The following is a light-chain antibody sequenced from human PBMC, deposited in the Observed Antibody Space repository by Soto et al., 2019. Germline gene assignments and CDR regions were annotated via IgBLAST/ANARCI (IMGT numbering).Light chain of an antibody. V-gene: IGKV1-9*01. CDR2: TAS. CDR1: QGISSY. Sequence: DIQLTQSPSFLSASAGDRVTITCRASQGISSYLAWYQQKPGKAPNLLIYTASTLQRGVPSRFSVSGSWKEFTLTISSLQPEDPATYHLRQVNSYPFTVGPGAKVN. CDR3: RQVNSYPFT. J-gene: IGKJ3*01.